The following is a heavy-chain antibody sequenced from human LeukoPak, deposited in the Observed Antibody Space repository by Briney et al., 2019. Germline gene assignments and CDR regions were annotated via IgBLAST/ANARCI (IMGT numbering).Heavy chain of an antibody. Sequence: SVRVSCKASGGTFSSYAISWVRQAPGQGLEWMGRIIPILGIANYAQKFQGRVTFTADKSTSTAYMELSSLRSEDTAVYYCASYLVVAATPPYFDYWGQGTLVTVSS. V-gene: IGHV1-69*04. D-gene: IGHD2-15*01. J-gene: IGHJ4*02. CDR2: IIPILGIA. CDR1: GGTFSSYA. CDR3: ASYLVVAATPPYFDY.